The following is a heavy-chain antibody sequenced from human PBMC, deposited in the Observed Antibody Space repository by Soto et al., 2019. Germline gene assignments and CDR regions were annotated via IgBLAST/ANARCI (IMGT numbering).Heavy chain of an antibody. CDR2: IIPTLGIA. J-gene: IGHJ4*02. V-gene: IGHV1-69*08. Sequence: QVQLVQSGAEVKKPGSSVKVSCKASGGTFSSYTISWVRQAPGQGLEWMGRIIPTLGIANYAQKFQGRVTITADKSTSTAYMELSSLRSEDTAVYYCARDMGSSWYEWGQGTLVTVSS. CDR1: GGTFSSYT. CDR3: ARDMGSSWYE. D-gene: IGHD6-13*01.